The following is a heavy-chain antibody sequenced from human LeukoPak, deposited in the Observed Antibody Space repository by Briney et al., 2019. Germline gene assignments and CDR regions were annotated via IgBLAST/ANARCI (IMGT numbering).Heavy chain of an antibody. V-gene: IGHV1-8*01. Sequence: GASVKVSCKASGYTYTSYDINWVRQATGQGLEWMGWMNPNSGKTGYAQKFQGRVTMTRNTSISTAYMELSSLRSEDTAVYYCARERLGVTFGDDYYYYYMDVWGKGTTVTISS. J-gene: IGHJ6*03. CDR2: MNPNSGKT. CDR1: GYTYTSYD. D-gene: IGHD3-16*01. CDR3: ARERLGVTFGDDYYYYYMDV.